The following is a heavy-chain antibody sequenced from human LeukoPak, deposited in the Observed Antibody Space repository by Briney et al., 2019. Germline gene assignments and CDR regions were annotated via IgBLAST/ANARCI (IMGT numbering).Heavy chain of an antibody. CDR1: GGSISSGGYS. V-gene: IGHV4-30-2*01. J-gene: IGHJ4*02. D-gene: IGHD5-18*01. CDR3: ARVGVLDTAMPIYYFDY. Sequence: SETLSLTCAVSGGSISSGGYSWSWIRQPPGKGLEWIGEINHSGSTNYNPSLKSRVTISVDTSKNQFSLKLSSVTAADTAVYYCARVGVLDTAMPIYYFDYWGQGTLVTVSS. CDR2: INHSGST.